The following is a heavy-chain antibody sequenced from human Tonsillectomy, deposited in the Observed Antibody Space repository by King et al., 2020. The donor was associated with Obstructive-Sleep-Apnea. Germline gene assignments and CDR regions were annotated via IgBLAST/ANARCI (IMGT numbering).Heavy chain of an antibody. CDR3: ARWLGYCSGGSCYPFDY. Sequence: LQLQESGPGLVKPSETLSLTCTVSGGSISSSSYYWGWIRQPPGKGLEWIGSIYYSGSTYYNPSLKSRVTISVDTSKNQFSLKLSSVTAADTAVYYCARWLGYCSGGSCYPFDYWGQGTLVTVSS. CDR1: GGSISSSSYY. D-gene: IGHD2-15*01. V-gene: IGHV4-39*07. J-gene: IGHJ4*02. CDR2: IYYSGST.